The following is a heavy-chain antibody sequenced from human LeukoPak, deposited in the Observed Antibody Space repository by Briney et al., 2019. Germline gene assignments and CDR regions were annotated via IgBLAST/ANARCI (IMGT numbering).Heavy chain of an antibody. D-gene: IGHD4-17*01. V-gene: IGHV4-59*11. CDR2: ISYIGTT. CDR1: GDSFSSHY. Sequence: SETLSLTCAVSGDSFSSHYWTWIRQRPGRGLEWIGYISYIGTTNYNPSLKSRVTISIDTSKNQFPLKLSSLTTADTAVYYCARDLVTVTKGFDIWGLGTMVSVSS. CDR3: ARDLVTVTKGFDI. J-gene: IGHJ3*02.